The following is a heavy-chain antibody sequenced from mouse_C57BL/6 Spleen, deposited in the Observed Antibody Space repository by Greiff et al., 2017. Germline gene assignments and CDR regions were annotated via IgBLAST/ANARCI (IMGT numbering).Heavy chain of an antibody. J-gene: IGHJ3*01. Sequence: QVQLQQPGAELVKPGASVKLSCKASGYTFTSYWMQWVKQRPGQGLEWIGEIDPSDSYTNYNQKFKGKAPLTVHTSSSTAYMQLSSLTSEDSAVYYCARKDYYGFAYWGQGTLVTVSA. CDR1: GYTFTSYW. D-gene: IGHD1-1*01. V-gene: IGHV1-50*01. CDR3: ARKDYYGFAY. CDR2: IDPSDSYT.